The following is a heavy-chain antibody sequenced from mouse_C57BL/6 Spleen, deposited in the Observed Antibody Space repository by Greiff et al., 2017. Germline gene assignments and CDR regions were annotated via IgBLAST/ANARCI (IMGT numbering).Heavy chain of an antibody. V-gene: IGHV5-12*01. CDR1: GFTFSDYY. D-gene: IGHD2-1*01. CDR3: ARHSRNSGFDY. CDR2: ISNGGGST. Sequence: EVNVVESGGGLVQPGGSLKLSCAASGFTFSDYYMYWVRQTPEKRLEWVAYISNGGGSTYYPDTVQGRFTISRDNAKNTLYLQMSRLKSEDTAVYYCARHSRNSGFDYWGQGTTLTVSS. J-gene: IGHJ2*01.